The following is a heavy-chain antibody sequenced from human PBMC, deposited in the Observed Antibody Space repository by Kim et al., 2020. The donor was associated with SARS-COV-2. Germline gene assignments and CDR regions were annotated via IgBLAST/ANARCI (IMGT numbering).Heavy chain of an antibody. V-gene: IGHV4-39*01. CDR3: ASPACSGGSCYYGWYFDL. CDR1: GGSISSSSYY. D-gene: IGHD2-15*01. CDR2: IYYSGST. J-gene: IGHJ2*01. Sequence: SETLSLTCTVSGGSISSSSYYWGWIRQPPGKGLEWIGSIYYSGSTYYNPSLKSRVTISVDTSKNQFSLKLSSVTAADTSVYYCASPACSGGSCYYGWYFDLWGRGTLVTVSS.